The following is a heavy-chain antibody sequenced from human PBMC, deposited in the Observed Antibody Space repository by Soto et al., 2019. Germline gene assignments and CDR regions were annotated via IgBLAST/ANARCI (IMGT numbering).Heavy chain of an antibody. CDR1: GGSISSGGYY. V-gene: IGHV4-31*03. J-gene: IGHJ5*02. CDR3: ARDQGNRFDP. CDR2: IYYSGST. Sequence: SETLSLTCTVSGGSISSGGYYWSWIRQHPGKGLEWIGYIYYSGSTYYNPSLKSRVTISVDTSKNQFSLKLSSVTAADTAVYYCARDQGNRFDPWGQVTLVTVSS.